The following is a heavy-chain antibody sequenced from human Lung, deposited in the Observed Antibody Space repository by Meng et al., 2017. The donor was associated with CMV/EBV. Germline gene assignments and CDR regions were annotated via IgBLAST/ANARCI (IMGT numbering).Heavy chain of an antibody. CDR3: ARDRTTGRYFDY. V-gene: IGHV4-30-4*01. Sequence: LPSSGPGLVKPYPTRSLPCTVSGGSISSGDYYWSWIRQPPGKGLEWIGYIYYSGSTYYNPSLKSRVTISVDTSKNQFSLKLSSVTAADTAVYYCARDRTTGRYFDYWGQGTLVTVSS. J-gene: IGHJ4*02. CDR2: IYYSGST. CDR1: GGSISSGDYY. D-gene: IGHD4-11*01.